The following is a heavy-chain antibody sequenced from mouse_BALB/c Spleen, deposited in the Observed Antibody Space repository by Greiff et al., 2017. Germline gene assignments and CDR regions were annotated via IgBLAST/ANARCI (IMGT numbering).Heavy chain of an antibody. CDR3: ARHESLYYFDY. CDR2: ISSGGSYT. Sequence: DVQLVESGGDLVKPGGSLKLSCAASGFTFSSYGMSWVRQTPDKRLEWVATISSGGSYTYYPDSVKGRFTISRDNAKNTLYLQMSSLKSEDTAMYYCARHESLYYFDYWGQGTTLTVSS. J-gene: IGHJ2*01. V-gene: IGHV5-6*01. CDR1: GFTFSSYG.